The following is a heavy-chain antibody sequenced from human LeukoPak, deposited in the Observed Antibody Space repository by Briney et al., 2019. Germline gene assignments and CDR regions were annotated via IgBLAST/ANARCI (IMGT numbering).Heavy chain of an antibody. Sequence: GASVKVPCKASGYTFTCYYMHWVRQAPGQGLEWMGWINPNSGGTNYAQKFQGWVTMTRDTSISTAYMELSRLRSDDTAVYYCARLWFGDGSDAFDIWGQGTMVTVSS. CDR3: ARLWFGDGSDAFDI. J-gene: IGHJ3*02. CDR1: GYTFTCYY. D-gene: IGHD3-10*01. CDR2: INPNSGGT. V-gene: IGHV1-2*04.